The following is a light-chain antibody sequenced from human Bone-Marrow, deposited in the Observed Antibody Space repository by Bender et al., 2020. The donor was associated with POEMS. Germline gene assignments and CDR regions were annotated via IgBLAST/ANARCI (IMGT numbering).Light chain of an antibody. CDR2: EVT. Sequence: QSALTQPPSASGSPGQSVSISCTGTISDVGTYNFVSWYQQHPGKAPKLMIYEVTKRPSGVPDRFSGSKSGNTASLTVSGLQAEDEADYYCCSYTSGRTWVFGGGTKLTVL. CDR3: CSYTSGRTWV. CDR1: ISDVGTYNF. V-gene: IGLV2-8*01. J-gene: IGLJ3*02.